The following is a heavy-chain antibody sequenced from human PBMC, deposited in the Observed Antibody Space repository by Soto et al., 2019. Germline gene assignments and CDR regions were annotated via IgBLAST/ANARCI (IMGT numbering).Heavy chain of an antibody. V-gene: IGHV4-4*07. CDR2: VYSSGSA. CDR1: NGSISNYY. Sequence: QVQLQESGPGLVKPSETLSLSCTVSNGSISNYYWNWIRRPAGKGLEWIGRVYSSGSASYNPSLRIRVTMSVDTCNNQFSLQLNSVTAADTAVYYCARSGHQESWFDPWGQGTLVTVSS. CDR3: ARSGHQESWFDP. D-gene: IGHD6-25*01. J-gene: IGHJ5*02.